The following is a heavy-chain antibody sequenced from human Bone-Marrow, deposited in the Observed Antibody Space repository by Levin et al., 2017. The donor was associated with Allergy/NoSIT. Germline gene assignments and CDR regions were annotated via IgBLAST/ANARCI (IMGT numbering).Heavy chain of an antibody. V-gene: IGHV3-48*02. CDR1: GFTFSSFS. Sequence: GGSLRLSCAASGFTFSSFSMNWVRQAPGKGLEWVSYISSGSSTIYYADSVKGRFTISRDNAENSLYLQMNSLRDEDTAVYYCASLEGGSGRFMFDYWGQGTLVTVSS. J-gene: IGHJ4*02. CDR3: ASLEGGSGRFMFDY. CDR2: ISSGSSTI. D-gene: IGHD6-19*01.